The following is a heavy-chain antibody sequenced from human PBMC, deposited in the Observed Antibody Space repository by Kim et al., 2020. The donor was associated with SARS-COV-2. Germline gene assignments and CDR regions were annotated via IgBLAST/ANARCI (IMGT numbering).Heavy chain of an antibody. CDR2: IKQDGSEK. Sequence: GGSLRLSCAASGFTFSSYWMSWVRQAPGKGLEWVANIKQDGSEKYYVDSVKGRFTISRDNAKNSLYLQMNSLRAEDTAVYYCARGALYDYVWGSHSQYFDLWGRGTLVTVSS. CDR3: ARGALYDYVWGSHSQYFDL. V-gene: IGHV3-7*01. J-gene: IGHJ2*01. CDR1: GFTFSSYW. D-gene: IGHD3-16*01.